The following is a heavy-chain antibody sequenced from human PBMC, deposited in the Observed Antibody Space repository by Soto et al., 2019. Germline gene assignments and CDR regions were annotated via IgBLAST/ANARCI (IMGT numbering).Heavy chain of an antibody. CDR2: IYPGDSDT. J-gene: IGHJ6*02. CDR3: AREREWGTDTAMPNYYYGMDV. Sequence: GESLKISCKGSGYSFTSYWIGWVRQMPGKGLEWMGIIYPGDSDTRYSPSFQGQVTISADKSISTAYLQWSSLKASDTAMYYCAREREWGTDTAMPNYYYGMDVWGQGTTVTVSS. D-gene: IGHD5-18*01. CDR1: GYSFTSYW. V-gene: IGHV5-51*01.